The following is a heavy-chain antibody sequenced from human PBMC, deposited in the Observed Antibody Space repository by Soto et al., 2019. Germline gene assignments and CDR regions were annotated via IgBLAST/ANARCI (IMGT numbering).Heavy chain of an antibody. D-gene: IGHD3-3*01. Sequence: EVQLVESGGGLVKPGGSLRLSCAASGFTFSNALMTWVRQAPGKGLEGVGRIKSKSDGATTDYAAPVRGRFIISRDDSKNTLYLQMNSLKTEDTAVYYCTTGLTIFGVVIDPWGQGTLVTVSS. CDR1: GFTFSNAL. V-gene: IGHV3-15*01. CDR2: IKSKSDGATT. J-gene: IGHJ5*02. CDR3: TTGLTIFGVVIDP.